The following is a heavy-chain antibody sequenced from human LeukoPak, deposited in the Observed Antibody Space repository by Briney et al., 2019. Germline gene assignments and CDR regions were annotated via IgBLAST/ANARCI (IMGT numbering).Heavy chain of an antibody. CDR1: GFSFSNYW. CDR3: ARNRGAGGGYFDY. D-gene: IGHD3-16*01. J-gene: IGHJ4*02. V-gene: IGHV3-7*05. Sequence: GGSLRLSCAASGFSFSNYWMSWVRQAPGKGLEWVANIKQDGSAISYVDSAKGRFTTSRDNAKNSLYLQMNSLRAEDTAVYYCARNRGAGGGYFDYWGQGALVTVSS. CDR2: IKQDGSAI.